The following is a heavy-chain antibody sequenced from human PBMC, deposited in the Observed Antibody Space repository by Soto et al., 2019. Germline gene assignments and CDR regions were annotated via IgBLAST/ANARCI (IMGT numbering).Heavy chain of an antibody. V-gene: IGHV4-31*03. CDR3: ARGRFLEWFHWFDP. D-gene: IGHD3-3*01. J-gene: IGHJ5*02. CDR2: IYYSGST. CDR1: GGSISSGGYY. Sequence: SETLSLTCTVSGGSISSGGYYWSWIRQHPGKGLEWIGYIYYSGSTYYNPSLKSRVTISVDTSKNQFSLKLSSVTAADTAVYYCARGRFLEWFHWFDPWGQGTMVTVFS.